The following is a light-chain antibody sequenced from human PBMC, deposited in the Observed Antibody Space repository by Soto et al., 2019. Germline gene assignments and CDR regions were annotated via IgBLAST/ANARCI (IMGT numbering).Light chain of an antibody. J-gene: IGLJ1*01. CDR3: QSYDSSLSGYV. V-gene: IGLV1-40*01. CDR2: ENN. CDR1: SSNIGAGYE. Sequence: QSVLTQPPSVSEAPGQRVTISCTGSSSNIGAGYEAPWYQQVPGTAPKLLIYENNNRPSGVPDRFSGSKSGTSASLAITGLQAEDEAEYYCQSYDSSLSGYVFGTGNKVTVL.